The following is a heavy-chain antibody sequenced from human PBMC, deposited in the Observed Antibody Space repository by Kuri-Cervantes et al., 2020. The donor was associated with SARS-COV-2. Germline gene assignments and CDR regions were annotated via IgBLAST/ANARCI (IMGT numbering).Heavy chain of an antibody. J-gene: IGHJ4*02. CDR3: AREGVLRFSSSDY. Sequence: GGSLRLSCAASGFTFNTYSMDWVRLAPGKGLEWLAYISKGSDTIYYADSVKGRFTISRDNAKNSLYLQMNSLRAEDTAVYYCAREGVLRFSSSDYWGQGTLVTVSS. CDR2: ISKGSDTI. D-gene: IGHD3-3*01. V-gene: IGHV3-48*04. CDR1: GFTFNTYS.